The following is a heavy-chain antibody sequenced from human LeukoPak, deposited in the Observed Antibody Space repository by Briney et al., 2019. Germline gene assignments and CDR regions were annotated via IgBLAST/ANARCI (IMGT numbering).Heavy chain of an antibody. CDR2: ISHDGSNK. Sequence: GGSPRLSCAASGFTYSSHNMHWVRQAPGRGLEWVTLISHDGSNKYYADSVKGRFTISRDNSKNTLHLQMNSLRAEDTAMYYCARDQGYSYGHSFDYWGQGTLVTVSS. D-gene: IGHD5-18*01. CDR3: ARDQGYSYGHSFDY. CDR1: GFTYSSHN. J-gene: IGHJ4*02. V-gene: IGHV3-30-3*01.